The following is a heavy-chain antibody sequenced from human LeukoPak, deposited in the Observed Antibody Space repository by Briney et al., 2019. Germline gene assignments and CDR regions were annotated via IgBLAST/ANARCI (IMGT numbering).Heavy chain of an antibody. CDR3: ARDDGPSDY. Sequence: GSLRLSCAASGFTFSRFGMHWVRQAPGKGLECVAVIWFDGSNKYYGDSVKGRFTISRDNSKNTVYLQMNSLKVEDTAVYYCARDDGPSDYWGRGTLVTVSS. CDR1: GFTFSRFG. V-gene: IGHV3-33*01. CDR2: IWFDGSNK. D-gene: IGHD5-24*01. J-gene: IGHJ4*02.